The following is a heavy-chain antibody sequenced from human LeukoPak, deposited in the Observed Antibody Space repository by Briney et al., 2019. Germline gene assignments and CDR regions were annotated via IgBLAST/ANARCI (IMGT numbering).Heavy chain of an antibody. Sequence: SETLSLTCTVSGGSISSNYWTWIRQPPGKGLEWIGYIYYSGITNYNPSLKSRVTISVDTSKNQFSLKLSSVTAADTAVYFCARPYLDNDAFQMGTPRTMDTVSS. CDR2: IYYSGIT. V-gene: IGHV4-59*08. J-gene: IGHJ3*02. CDR3: ARPYLDNDAFQM. D-gene: IGHD3/OR15-3a*01. CDR1: GGSISSNY.